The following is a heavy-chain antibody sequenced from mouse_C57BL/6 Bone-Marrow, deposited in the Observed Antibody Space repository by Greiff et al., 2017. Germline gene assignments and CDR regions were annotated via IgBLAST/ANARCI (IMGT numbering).Heavy chain of an antibody. Sequence: VKLMESGPELVKPGASVKLSCKASGYTFTSYDINWVKQRPGQGLEWIGRIYPRDGSTKYNEKFKGKATLTVDTSSSTAYMELHSLTSEDSAVYFGARDYGSSYWYFDVWGTGTTVTVSS. CDR1: GYTFTSYD. CDR2: IYPRDGST. CDR3: ARDYGSSYWYFDV. V-gene: IGHV1-85*01. D-gene: IGHD1-1*01. J-gene: IGHJ1*03.